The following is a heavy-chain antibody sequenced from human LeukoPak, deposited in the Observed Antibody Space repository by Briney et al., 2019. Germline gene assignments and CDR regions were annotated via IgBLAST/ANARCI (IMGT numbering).Heavy chain of an antibody. CDR1: GFTFSSYS. CDR3: ARDGVRYCTNGVCCFDY. V-gene: IGHV3-21*01. Sequence: GGSLRLSCAASGFTFSSYSMNWVRQAPGKGLEWVSSISSSSSYIYYADSVKGRFTISRDNAKNSLYLQMNSLRAEDTAVYYCARDGVRYCTNGVCCFDYWGQGTLVTVSS. D-gene: IGHD2-8*01. CDR2: ISSSSSYI. J-gene: IGHJ4*02.